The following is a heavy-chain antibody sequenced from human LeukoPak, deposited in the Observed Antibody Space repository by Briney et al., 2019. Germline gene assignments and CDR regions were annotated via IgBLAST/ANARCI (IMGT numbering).Heavy chain of an antibody. CDR2: IIHSGSA. V-gene: IGHV4-34*12. D-gene: IGHD1-14*01. Sequence: SETLSLTCAVYGGSFSGYYWSWIRQPPGKGLEWIGEIIHSGSANYNPSLKSRVTISVDTPKNQFSLKLSSVTAADTAVYYCARAGPSSFDYWGRGTLVTVSS. CDR3: ARAGPSSFDY. J-gene: IGHJ4*02. CDR1: GGSFSGYY.